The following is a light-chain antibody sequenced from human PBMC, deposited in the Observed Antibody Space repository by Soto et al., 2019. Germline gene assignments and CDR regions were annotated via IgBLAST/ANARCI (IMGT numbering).Light chain of an antibody. CDR2: DVN. Sequence: QSALTQPASVSGAPGQSITISCTGTSNDVGAFNYVSWYQQHPGRAPKVIIYDVNNRPSGVSDRFSGSKSGNTASLTISGLQAEDEADYYCSSYTNTDSWVFGGGTQLTVL. V-gene: IGLV2-14*03. J-gene: IGLJ3*02. CDR1: SNDVGAFNY. CDR3: SSYTNTDSWV.